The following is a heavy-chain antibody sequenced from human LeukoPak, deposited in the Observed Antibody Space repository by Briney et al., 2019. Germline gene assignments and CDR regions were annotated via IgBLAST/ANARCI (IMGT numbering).Heavy chain of an antibody. CDR2: ISYDGSNK. D-gene: IGHD3-3*01. V-gene: IGHV3-30-3*01. CDR3: ANRDSITIFGVVTYYFDY. Sequence: GGSLRLSCAASGFTFSSYAMHWVRQAPGKGLEWVAVISYDGSNKYYADSVKGRFTISRDNSKNTLYLQMNSLRAEDTAVYYCANRDSITIFGVVTYYFDYWGQGTLVTVSS. J-gene: IGHJ4*02. CDR1: GFTFSSYA.